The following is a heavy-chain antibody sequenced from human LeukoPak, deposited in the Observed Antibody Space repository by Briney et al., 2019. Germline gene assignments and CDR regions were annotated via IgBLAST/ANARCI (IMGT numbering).Heavy chain of an antibody. Sequence: GASLRPSCAPSASTFSSYSMNWVRQPPGKGLEWVSSISSSSSYIYYADSVKGRFTISRDKAKNSLYLQMNSLRAEDTAVYYCARDKVGTQDFDYWGQGTLVTVSS. J-gene: IGHJ4*02. V-gene: IGHV3-21*01. CDR2: ISSSSSYI. CDR3: ARDKVGTQDFDY. D-gene: IGHD4-23*01. CDR1: ASTFSSYS.